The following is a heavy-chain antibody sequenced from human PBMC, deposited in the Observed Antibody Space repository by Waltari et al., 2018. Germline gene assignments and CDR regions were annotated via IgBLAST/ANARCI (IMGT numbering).Heavy chain of an antibody. D-gene: IGHD6-6*01. J-gene: IGHJ4*02. V-gene: IGHV3-33*01. CDR3: ATSGGSIAARRQFDY. CDR1: GFTFSSYG. CDR2: IWDDGSNK. Sequence: QVQLVESGGGVVQPGRSLRLSCAASGFTFSSYGMHWVRQAPGKGLEWVAVIWDDGSNKYYADSVKGRFTISRDNSKNTLYLQMNSRRAEDTAVYYCATSGGSIAARRQFDYWGQGTLVTVSS.